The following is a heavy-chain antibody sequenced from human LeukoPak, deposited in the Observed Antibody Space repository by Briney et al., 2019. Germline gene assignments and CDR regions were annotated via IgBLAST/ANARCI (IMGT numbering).Heavy chain of an antibody. CDR2: IYTSGST. J-gene: IGHJ4*02. V-gene: IGHV4-4*09. D-gene: IGHD5-24*01. Sequence: PSETLSLTSTVSGGSISSYYWSWIRQPPGKGLEWIGYIYTSGSTNYNPSLKSRVTISVDTSKNQFSLKLSSVTAADTAVYYCARLGDGYNYLDYWGQGTLVTVSS. CDR1: GGSISSYY. CDR3: ARLGDGYNYLDY.